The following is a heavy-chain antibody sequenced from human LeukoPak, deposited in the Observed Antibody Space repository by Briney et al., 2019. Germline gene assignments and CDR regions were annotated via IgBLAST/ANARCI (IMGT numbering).Heavy chain of an antibody. CDR2: IVVGSGNT. V-gene: IGHV1-58*01. D-gene: IGHD1-26*01. CDR1: GFTFTSSA. Sequence: ASVTVSCKASGFTFTSSAVQWVRQARGQRLEWIGWIVVGSGNTNYAQKFQERVTITRDMSTSTAYMELSSLRSEDTAVYYCAADPTIVGATRLDAFDIWGQGTMVTVSS. J-gene: IGHJ3*02. CDR3: AADPTIVGATRLDAFDI.